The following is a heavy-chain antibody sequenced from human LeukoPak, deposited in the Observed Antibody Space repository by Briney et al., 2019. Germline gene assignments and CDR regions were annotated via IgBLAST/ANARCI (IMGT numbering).Heavy chain of an antibody. CDR2: ISSSSSYI. J-gene: IGHJ4*02. CDR3: ARDQRDSGSYYGHFDY. Sequence: GGSLRLSCAASGFTFSSYSMKWVRQAPGKGLEWVSSISSSSSYIYYADSVKGRFTISRDNAKNSLYLQMNSLSAEDTAVYYCARDQRDSGSYYGHFDYWGQGTLVTVSS. V-gene: IGHV3-21*01. CDR1: GFTFSSYS. D-gene: IGHD1-26*01.